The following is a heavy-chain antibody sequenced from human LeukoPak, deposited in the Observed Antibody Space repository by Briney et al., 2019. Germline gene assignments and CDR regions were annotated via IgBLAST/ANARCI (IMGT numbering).Heavy chain of an antibody. D-gene: IGHD6-13*01. V-gene: IGHV5-51*01. CDR2: IYPGDSDT. CDR3: ARRRGIAAAGLYYYYMDV. Sequence: GESLKISCKASGYSFTTYWIGWVRQMPGKGLEWMGIIYPGDSDTRYSPSFLGQVTISADKSTTTAYLQWSSLKASDTAMYYCARRRGIAAAGLYYYYMDVWGKGTTVTVSS. J-gene: IGHJ6*03. CDR1: GYSFTTYW.